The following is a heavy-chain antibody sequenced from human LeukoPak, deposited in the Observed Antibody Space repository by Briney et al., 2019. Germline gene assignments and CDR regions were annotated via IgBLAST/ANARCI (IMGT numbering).Heavy chain of an antibody. CDR2: IFYTGST. CDR1: GGSISRTSYY. Sequence: SETLSLTCIVSGGSISRTSYYWAWIRQPPGKGLEWIGSIFYTGSTYYNPSLKSRVTLSVDTSNNQFSLRLTSVTAADTAMYYCVTGYYLAPDNWFDPWGQGTLVTVSS. V-gene: IGHV4-39*01. CDR3: VTGYYLAPDNWFDP. J-gene: IGHJ5*02. D-gene: IGHD3-9*01.